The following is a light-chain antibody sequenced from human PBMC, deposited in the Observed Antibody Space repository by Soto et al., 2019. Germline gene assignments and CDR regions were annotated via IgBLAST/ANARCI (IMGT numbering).Light chain of an antibody. CDR1: QGIGND. CDR2: LTY. CDR3: LQPNAYPRP. Sequence: DVRMTLYPSALSASVGDRVTITCRASQGIGNDLGWYQQKPGKAPKRLIYLTYSLQTGVPSRFSGSGSGTEFSLTISSLQPEDSATYFCLQPNAYPRPFGQGTKVDIK. V-gene: IGKV1-17*01. J-gene: IGKJ1*01.